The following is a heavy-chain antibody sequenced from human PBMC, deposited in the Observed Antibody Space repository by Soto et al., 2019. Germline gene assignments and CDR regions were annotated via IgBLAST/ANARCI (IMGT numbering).Heavy chain of an antibody. Sequence: GGSLRLSCAASGFTFSSYGMHWVRQAPGKGLEWVAVISYDGSNKYYADSVKGRFTISRDNSKNTLYLQMNSLRAEDTAVYYCAKGDCSGGSCRYVPSNMDVWGKGTTVTVSS. J-gene: IGHJ6*03. CDR1: GFTFSSYG. D-gene: IGHD2-15*01. CDR3: AKGDCSGGSCRYVPSNMDV. CDR2: ISYDGSNK. V-gene: IGHV3-30*18.